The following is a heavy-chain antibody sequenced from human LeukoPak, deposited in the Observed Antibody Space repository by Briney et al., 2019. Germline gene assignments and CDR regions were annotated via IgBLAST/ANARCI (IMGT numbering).Heavy chain of an antibody. CDR1: GFTFDDYT. V-gene: IGHV3-43*01. CDR2: INWDGGRT. CDR3: AKEGIAAASLDY. D-gene: IGHD6-13*01. Sequence: GGSLRLSCAASGFTFDDYTMHWVRQAPGKGLEWVSLINWDGGRTYYADSVKGRVTISRDNIKNSLYLQMNSLRTEDTALYYCAKEGIAAASLDYWGQGTLVTVSS. J-gene: IGHJ4*02.